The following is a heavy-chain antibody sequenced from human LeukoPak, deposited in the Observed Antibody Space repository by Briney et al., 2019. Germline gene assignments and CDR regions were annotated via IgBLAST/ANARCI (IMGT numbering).Heavy chain of an antibody. CDR1: GLIFSSYW. V-gene: IGHV3-7*01. Sequence: GGSLRLSCAASGLIFSSYWMSWVRQAPGKGLEWVANIKRDGSEKYYVDSVKGRFTISRDNAENSLCLQMNSLRDEDTALYYCARGHYGMEVWGQGTTVTVSS. CDR3: ARGHYGMEV. CDR2: IKRDGSEK. J-gene: IGHJ6*02.